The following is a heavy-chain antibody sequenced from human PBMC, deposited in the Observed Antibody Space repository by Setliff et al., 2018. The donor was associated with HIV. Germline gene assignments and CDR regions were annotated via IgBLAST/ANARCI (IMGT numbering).Heavy chain of an antibody. D-gene: IGHD2-8*01. CDR3: AREKNGYFDS. CDR1: GGSFSDYY. V-gene: IGHV4-34*01. J-gene: IGHJ4*02. CDR2: IDHRGRP. Sequence: SETLSLTCGIYGGSFSDYYWSWIRQPPGKGLEWIGEIDHRGRPKYNPSLNSRVTMSVDTSKNQFSLTVTSVTAADTAVYYCAREKNGYFDSWGQGTLVTVSS.